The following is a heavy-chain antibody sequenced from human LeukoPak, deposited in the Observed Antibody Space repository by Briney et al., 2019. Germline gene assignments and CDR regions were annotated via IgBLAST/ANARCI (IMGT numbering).Heavy chain of an antibody. CDR1: GFTFSSYA. CDR2: ISGSGGST. V-gene: IGHV3-23*01. J-gene: IGHJ5*02. D-gene: IGHD6-13*01. CDR3: AKARKAENWFDP. Sequence: PGGSLRLSCAASGFTFSSYAMSWVRQAPGKGLEWVSAISGSGGSTYYADSVKGRFTISRDNSQNTLYLQMNSLRAEDTAVYYCAKARKAENWFDPWGQGTLVTVSS.